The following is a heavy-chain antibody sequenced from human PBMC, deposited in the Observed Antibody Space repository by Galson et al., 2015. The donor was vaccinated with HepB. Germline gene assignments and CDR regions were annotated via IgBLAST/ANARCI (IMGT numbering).Heavy chain of an antibody. J-gene: IGHJ4*02. V-gene: IGHV3-30*03. Sequence: SLRLSCAASGFTFSSYGMHWVRQAPGKGLEWVAVISDDGSKKNYSDSVKGRFTISRDNPKNTLYLQMNSLRGEDTAVYYCATGWFYFDSWGQGTLVTVSS. CDR3: ATGWFYFDS. CDR1: GFTFSSYG. CDR2: ISDDGSKK. D-gene: IGHD6-19*01.